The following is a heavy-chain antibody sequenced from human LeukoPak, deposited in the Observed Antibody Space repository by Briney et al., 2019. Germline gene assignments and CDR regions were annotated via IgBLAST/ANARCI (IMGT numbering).Heavy chain of an antibody. D-gene: IGHD6-13*01. CDR3: ARVPIAAAGTFDWFDP. CDR1: GGSISLSYYY. V-gene: IGHV4-39*07. J-gene: IGHJ5*02. CDR2: VYYSGTT. Sequence: KPSETLSLTCSVSGGSISLSYYYWGWIRQPPGKALEWIGSVYYSGTTSYNPSLKSRVTISVDTSKNQFSLKLSSVTAADTAVYYCARVPIAAAGTFDWFDPWGQGTLVTVSS.